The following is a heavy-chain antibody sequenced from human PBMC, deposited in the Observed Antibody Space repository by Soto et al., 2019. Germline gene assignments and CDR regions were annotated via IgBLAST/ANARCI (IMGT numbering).Heavy chain of an antibody. J-gene: IGHJ4*02. Sequence: QVQLVESGGGVVQPGRSLRLSCAASGFTFSSYGMHWVRQAPGKGLEWVAVISYDGSNKYYADSVKGRFTISRDNSKNTLYLQMNSLRAEDTAVYYCAKGETDFAYWGQGTLVTVSS. CDR2: ISYDGSNK. V-gene: IGHV3-30*18. CDR3: AKGETDFAY. CDR1: GFTFSSYG. D-gene: IGHD3-16*01.